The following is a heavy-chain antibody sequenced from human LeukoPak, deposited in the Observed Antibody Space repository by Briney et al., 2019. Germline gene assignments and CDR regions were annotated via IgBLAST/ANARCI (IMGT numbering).Heavy chain of an antibody. Sequence: GGSLRLSCEASGFTYSNYAMNWVRQAPGKGLEWVSAITGSGDYTYYADSVKGRFTISRDNAKNSLYLQMNSLRAEDTAVYYCARDQGIVDTAIAIYYYYGMDVWGQGTTVTVSS. CDR3: ARDQGIVDTAIAIYYYYGMDV. D-gene: IGHD5-18*01. J-gene: IGHJ6*02. V-gene: IGHV3-21*01. CDR2: ITGSGDYT. CDR1: GFTYSNYA.